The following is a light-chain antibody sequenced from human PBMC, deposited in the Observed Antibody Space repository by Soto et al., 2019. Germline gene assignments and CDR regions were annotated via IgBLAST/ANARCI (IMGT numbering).Light chain of an antibody. CDR2: GVS. J-gene: IGKJ3*01. CDR3: QQYGSSPFT. CDR1: QTITLNY. V-gene: IGKV3-20*01. Sequence: EIVLAQSPGTLSLSPGERATLSCRASQTITLNYLAWYQQKPGQAPRLLIYGVSTRATGIPDKFSGSGSGTDFTLTISRLEPEDFAVYYYQQYGSSPFTFGPGSKVDIK.